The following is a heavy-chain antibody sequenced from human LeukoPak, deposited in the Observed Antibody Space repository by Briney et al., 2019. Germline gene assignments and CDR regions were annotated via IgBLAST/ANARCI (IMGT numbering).Heavy chain of an antibody. Sequence: GGSLRLSCAASGFTFDTYNFNWVRQAPGKGLEWVAVISYDGSNKYYADSAKGRFTISRDNSKNTLYLQMNSLRAEDTAVYYCARDSKSGLDLYYFDYWGQGTLVTVSS. CDR3: ARDSKSGLDLYYFDY. V-gene: IGHV3-30*04. J-gene: IGHJ4*02. D-gene: IGHD3-3*01. CDR2: ISYDGSNK. CDR1: GFTFDTYN.